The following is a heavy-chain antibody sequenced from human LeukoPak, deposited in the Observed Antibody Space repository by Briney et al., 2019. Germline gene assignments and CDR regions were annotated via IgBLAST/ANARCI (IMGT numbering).Heavy chain of an antibody. CDR1: GYTFTSYG. J-gene: IGHJ4*02. Sequence: GASVKVSCKASGYTFTSYGISWVRQAPGQGLEWMGWISAYNGNTNYAQKLQGRVTMTTDTSTSTAYMELRSLRSDDTAVYYCARGLGMNHYDSSGYEDYWGQGTLVTVSS. CDR2: ISAYNGNT. D-gene: IGHD3-22*01. V-gene: IGHV1-18*01. CDR3: ARGLGMNHYDSSGYEDY.